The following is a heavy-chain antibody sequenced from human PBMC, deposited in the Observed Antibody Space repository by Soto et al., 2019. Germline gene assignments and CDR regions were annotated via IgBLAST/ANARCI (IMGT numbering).Heavy chain of an antibody. Sequence: EVHLVESGGVLVQPGGSLRLSCAASGFTFSTIWMHWARQAPGKGLVWVSRISRDGSNTNYADFVKGRFTISRDNAKNTLYLQMISLTVEDTAIYFCARGRTGWYGFDSWGQGTLVTVSS. J-gene: IGHJ5*01. D-gene: IGHD6-19*01. CDR3: ARGRTGWYGFDS. V-gene: IGHV3-74*01. CDR1: GFTFSTIW. CDR2: ISRDGSNT.